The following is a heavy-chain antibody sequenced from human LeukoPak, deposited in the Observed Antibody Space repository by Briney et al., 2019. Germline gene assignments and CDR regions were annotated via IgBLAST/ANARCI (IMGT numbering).Heavy chain of an antibody. CDR3: AKAAGDFWSGYWGGAYFDY. V-gene: IGHV3-30*02. D-gene: IGHD3-3*01. J-gene: IGHJ4*02. CDR1: GFTFSSYG. CDR2: IRYDGSNK. Sequence: PGGSLRLSCAASGFTFSSYGMHWVRQAPGKGLEWVAFIRYDGSNKYYADSVKGRFTISRDNSKNTLYLQVNSLRAEDTAVHYCAKAAGDFWSGYWGGAYFDYWGQGTLVTVSS.